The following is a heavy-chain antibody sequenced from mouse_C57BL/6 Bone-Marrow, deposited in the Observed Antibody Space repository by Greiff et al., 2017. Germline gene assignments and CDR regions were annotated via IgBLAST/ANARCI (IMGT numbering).Heavy chain of an antibody. J-gene: IGHJ4*01. CDR1: GYTFTDYE. CDR2: IDPETGGT. CDR3: TRCYGGAMDY. D-gene: IGHD1-1*02. Sequence: VQLQESGAELVRPGASVTLSCKASGYTFTDYEMHWVKQTPVHGLEWIGAIDPETGGTAYNQKFKGKAILTADKSSSTAYMELRSLTSEDSAVYYCTRCYGGAMDYWGQGTSVTVSS. V-gene: IGHV1-15*01.